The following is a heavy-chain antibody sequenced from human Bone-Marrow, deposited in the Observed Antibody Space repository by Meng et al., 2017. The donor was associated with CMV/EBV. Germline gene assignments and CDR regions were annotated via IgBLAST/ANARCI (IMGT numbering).Heavy chain of an antibody. CDR1: GYTFSRYG. CDR2: VGGCDGDT. Sequence: ASVKVSCKASGYTFSRYGVSWVRQAPGQGLEWLGWVGGCDGDTNYALEFRGRVTMTTDTATNTAYMELRSLRSDDTAVYYCARDELGGSPLGFDPWGQGTRVTGSS. CDR3: ARDELGGSPLGFDP. V-gene: IGHV1-18*01. D-gene: IGHD1-26*01. J-gene: IGHJ5*02.